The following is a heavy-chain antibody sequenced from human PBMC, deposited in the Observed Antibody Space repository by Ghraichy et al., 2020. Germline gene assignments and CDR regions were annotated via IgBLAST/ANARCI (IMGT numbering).Heavy chain of an antibody. Sequence: ESLNICCNVSGGSISNSNYYWGWIRQPPGKGLEWIGTIYYSGSTYYNPSFKSRVTISVDTSKNQFSLKLSSVTAADTAVYYCARREMGTMLDIWGQGTMVTVSS. CDR2: IYYSGST. D-gene: IGHD5-24*01. CDR1: GGSISNSNYY. CDR3: ARREMGTMLDI. V-gene: IGHV4-39*01. J-gene: IGHJ3*02.